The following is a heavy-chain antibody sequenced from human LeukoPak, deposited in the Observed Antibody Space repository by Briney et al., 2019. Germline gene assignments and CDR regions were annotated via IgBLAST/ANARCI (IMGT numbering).Heavy chain of an antibody. V-gene: IGHV1-18*01. CDR2: ISPNNGNT. J-gene: IGHJ4*02. D-gene: IGHD6-13*01. Sequence: ASVKVSCKASGYTFTRYSINWVRQAPGQGLAWMGWISPNNGNTNYAQKFQGRVTMTTDTSTSTAYMELRSLRSDDTAIYYCVVYGNSWSGFDYWGQGTLVTVSS. CDR3: VVYGNSWSGFDY. CDR1: GYTFTRYS.